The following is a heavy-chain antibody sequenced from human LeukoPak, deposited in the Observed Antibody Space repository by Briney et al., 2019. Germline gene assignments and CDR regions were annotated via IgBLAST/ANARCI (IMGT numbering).Heavy chain of an antibody. J-gene: IGHJ5*02. D-gene: IGHD1-26*01. Sequence: SETLSLTCTVSGGSISSYYWSWIRQPAGKGLEGIGRIYTSGSTNYNPSLKSRVTMSVDTSKNQFSLKLSSVTAADTAVYYCVRDGARSWFDPWGQGTLVNVSS. CDR2: IYTSGST. CDR1: GGSISSYY. CDR3: VRDGARSWFDP. V-gene: IGHV4-4*07.